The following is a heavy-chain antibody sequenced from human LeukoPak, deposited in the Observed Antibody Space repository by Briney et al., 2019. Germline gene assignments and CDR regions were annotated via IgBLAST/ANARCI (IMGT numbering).Heavy chain of an antibody. V-gene: IGHV1-18*01. J-gene: IGHJ4*02. Sequence: ASVKVSCKASGYTFTSYGISWVRQAPGQGLEWMGWISAYNGNTNYAQKLQGRVTMTTDTSTSTAYMELRSLRSDDTAVYYCARDLGYYYDSSGYYPTDYWGQGTLVTVSS. D-gene: IGHD3-22*01. CDR1: GYTFTSYG. CDR2: ISAYNGNT. CDR3: ARDLGYYYDSSGYYPTDY.